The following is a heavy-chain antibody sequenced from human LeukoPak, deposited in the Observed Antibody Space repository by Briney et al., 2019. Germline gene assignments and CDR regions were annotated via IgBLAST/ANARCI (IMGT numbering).Heavy chain of an antibody. CDR1: GFTFSSYA. Sequence: GGSLRLSCAASGFTFSSYAMSWVRQAPGKGLEWVSAISGSGGSTYYADSVKGRFTISRDNSKNTLYLQMNSLRAEDTAVYYCARGRRYSGYEFDYWGQGTLVTVSS. V-gene: IGHV3-23*01. D-gene: IGHD5-12*01. CDR2: ISGSGGST. CDR3: ARGRRYSGYEFDY. J-gene: IGHJ4*02.